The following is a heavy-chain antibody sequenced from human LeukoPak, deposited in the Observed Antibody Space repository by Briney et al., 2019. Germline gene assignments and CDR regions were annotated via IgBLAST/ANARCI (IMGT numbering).Heavy chain of an antibody. Sequence: SETLSLTCAVHGGFNGYHWSWIRQSPGKGLEWIGEITYNGVTNYNPSLKVTISVDTSKSLFSLKLSSVTAADTAVYYCASLPRQSRHGYSPGAWGQGTLVTVSS. CDR3: ASLPRQSRHGYSPGA. J-gene: IGHJ5*02. CDR2: ITYNGVT. D-gene: IGHD5-18*01. CDR1: GGFNGYH. V-gene: IGHV4-34*01.